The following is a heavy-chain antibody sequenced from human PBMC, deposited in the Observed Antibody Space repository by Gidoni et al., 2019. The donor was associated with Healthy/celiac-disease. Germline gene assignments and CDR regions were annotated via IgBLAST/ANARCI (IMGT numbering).Heavy chain of an antibody. CDR1: GFTFSSYG. CDR3: ARAGQYYYGMDV. Sequence: QVQLVESGGGVVQPGRSLRLSCAASGFTFSSYGMHWVRQAPGKGLEWVAAIWYDGSNKYYADSVKGRFTISRDNSKNTLYLQMNSLRAEDTAVYYCARAGQYYYGMDVWGQGTTVTVSS. CDR2: IWYDGSNK. J-gene: IGHJ6*02. V-gene: IGHV3-33*01.